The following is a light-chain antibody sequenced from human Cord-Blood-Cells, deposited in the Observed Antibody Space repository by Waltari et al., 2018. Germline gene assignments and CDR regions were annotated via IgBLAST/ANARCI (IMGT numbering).Light chain of an antibody. CDR2: DAS. J-gene: IGKJ4*01. Sequence: DIQMTQSPSSLSASVGGRVTITCQASQAMSNYLNWYQQKPGKAPKLLIYDASNLETGVPSRFSGSGSGTDFTFTISSLQPEDIATYYCQQYDNLPLTFGGGTKVEIK. V-gene: IGKV1-33*01. CDR3: QQYDNLPLT. CDR1: QAMSNY.